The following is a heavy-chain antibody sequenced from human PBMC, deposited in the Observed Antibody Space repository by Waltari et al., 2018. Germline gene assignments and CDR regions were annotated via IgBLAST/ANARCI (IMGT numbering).Heavy chain of an antibody. Sequence: QVQLVQSGAEVKKPGSSVMVSCKVSGDTLTNYAIHWVRQAPGQGSEWVGRISPILATGNVEQKCQDRGTITAATSTSTAYMEVSSLRSDDTAMYYCAVTLSAAPFYGLDVWGQGTTVTVFS. D-gene: IGHD6-13*01. J-gene: IGHJ6*02. CDR2: ISPILATG. V-gene: IGHV1-69*08. CDR1: GDTLTNYA. CDR3: AVTLSAAPFYGLDV.